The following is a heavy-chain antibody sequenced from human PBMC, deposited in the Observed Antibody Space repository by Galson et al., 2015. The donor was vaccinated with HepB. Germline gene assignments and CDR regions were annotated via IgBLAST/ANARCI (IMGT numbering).Heavy chain of an antibody. V-gene: IGHV1-2*06. J-gene: IGHJ5*02. CDR3: ARVGVECTSSNCYFWFDP. D-gene: IGHD2-2*01. Sequence: SVKVSCKASGYTFTGHYMHWIRQAPGQGPEWMGRINPHSGGTNYAQKFQGRVTMTRDTSISAAYMELSRLTSDDTAVYYCARVGVECTSSNCYFWFDPWGQGTLVTVSS. CDR2: INPHSGGT. CDR1: GYTFTGHY.